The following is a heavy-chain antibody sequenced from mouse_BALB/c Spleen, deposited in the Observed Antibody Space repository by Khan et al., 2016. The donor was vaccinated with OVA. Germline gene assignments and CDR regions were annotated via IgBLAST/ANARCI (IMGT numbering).Heavy chain of an antibody. V-gene: IGHV3-5*02. CDR3: AGEYGSHYWYIDV. Sequence: EVQLVQSGPGLVKPSQTMSFTCTATGISITTANYRWSWIRQFPGNKLDWIGNIYYSGTISYNPSLTSRTTITRDTSKSQFFLEMNSLPAEDTVSYFCAGEYGSHYWYIDVWGAGTTVTVSS. J-gene: IGHJ1*01. CDR2: IYYSGTI. CDR1: GISITTANYR. D-gene: IGHD1-1*01.